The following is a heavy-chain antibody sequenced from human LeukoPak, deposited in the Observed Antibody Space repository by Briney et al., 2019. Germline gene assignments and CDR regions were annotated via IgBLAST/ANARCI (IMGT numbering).Heavy chain of an antibody. D-gene: IGHD5-18*01. CDR2: IRYDGSNK. Sequence: SGGSLRLPCAASGFTFSSYGMNWVRQAPGKGLEWVAFIRYDGSNKYYADSVKGRFTISRDNSKNTLYLQMNSLRAEDTAVYYCAKDLDSYGYIGYYFDYWGQGTLVTVSS. CDR3: AKDLDSYGYIGYYFDY. V-gene: IGHV3-30*02. J-gene: IGHJ4*02. CDR1: GFTFSSYG.